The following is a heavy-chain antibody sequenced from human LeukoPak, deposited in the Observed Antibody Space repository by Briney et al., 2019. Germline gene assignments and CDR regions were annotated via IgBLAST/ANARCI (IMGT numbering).Heavy chain of an antibody. CDR1: GFTFSSYS. D-gene: IGHD4-17*01. CDR2: IGGRGDRT. CDR3: ARGLTVTLALYY. V-gene: IGHV3-23*01. J-gene: IGHJ4*02. Sequence: GGSLRLSCAASGFTFSSYSLSWVRQAPGKGLEWVSSIGGRGDRTYYADSVKGRFTISRDNAKNSLYLQMNSLRDEDTAVYYCARGLTVTLALYYWGQGTLVTVSS.